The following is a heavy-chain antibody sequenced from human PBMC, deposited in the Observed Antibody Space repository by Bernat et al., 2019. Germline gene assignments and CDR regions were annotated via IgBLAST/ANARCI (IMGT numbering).Heavy chain of an antibody. CDR3: AREPKTTVTTRYYYMDV. J-gene: IGHJ6*03. D-gene: IGHD4-17*01. V-gene: IGHV1-69*17. CDR2: IIPIFGIA. CDR1: GCTFSSYA. Sequence: QVQLVQSGAEVKKPGSSVKVSCKASGCTFSSYAISWVRQAPGQGLEWMGGIIPIFGIANYAQKFQGRVTITADKSTSTAYMELSSLRSEETAVYYCAREPKTTVTTRYYYMDVWGKGTTVTVSS.